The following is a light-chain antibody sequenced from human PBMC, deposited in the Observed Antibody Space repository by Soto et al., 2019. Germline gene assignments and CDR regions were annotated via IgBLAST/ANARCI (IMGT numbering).Light chain of an antibody. J-gene: IGLJ1*01. CDR3: SSYTSSSTYV. Sequence: QSLLTQPASVSGSPGQSIAISCTGTRSDVGGYNYVSWYQQHPGKAPKRMVYDVSNRPSGVSNRFSGPKSGNTASLTISGLQAEDEADYYCSSYTSSSTYVFGTGTKVTVL. CDR2: DVS. V-gene: IGLV2-14*01. CDR1: RSDVGGYNY.